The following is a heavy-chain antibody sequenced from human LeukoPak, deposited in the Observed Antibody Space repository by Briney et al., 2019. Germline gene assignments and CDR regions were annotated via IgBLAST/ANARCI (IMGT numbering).Heavy chain of an antibody. J-gene: IGHJ6*02. V-gene: IGHV3-74*01. CDR2: INSDGSST. D-gene: IGHD3-10*01. CDR3: AREGLMNYGLYYYGMDV. Sequence: GGSLRLSCAASGFTFSSYWMHWVRQAPGKGLVWVSRINSDGSSTSYADSVKGRFTICRDNAKNTPYLQMNSLRAEDTAVYYCAREGLMNYGLYYYGMDVWGQGTTVTVSS. CDR1: GFTFSSYW.